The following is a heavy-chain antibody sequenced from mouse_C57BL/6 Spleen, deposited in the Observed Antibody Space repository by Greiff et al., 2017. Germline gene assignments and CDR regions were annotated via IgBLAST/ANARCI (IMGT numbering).Heavy chain of an antibody. J-gene: IGHJ2*01. D-gene: IGHD1-1*01. V-gene: IGHV5-17*01. CDR1: GFTFSDYG. Sequence: EVMLVESGGGLVKPGGSLKLSCAASGFTFSDYGMHWVRQAPEKGLEWVGYISSGSSTIYYADTVKGRFTISRDNAKNTLFLQMTSLRSEDTAMYYCARTTTVEVYFDYWGPGTTLTVSS. CDR2: ISSGSSTI. CDR3: ARTTTVEVYFDY.